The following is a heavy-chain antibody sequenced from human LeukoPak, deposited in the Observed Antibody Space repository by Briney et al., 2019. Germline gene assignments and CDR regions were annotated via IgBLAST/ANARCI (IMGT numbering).Heavy chain of an antibody. V-gene: IGHV4-4*07. CDR2: ICTSGST. J-gene: IGHJ5*02. D-gene: IGHD3-22*01. CDR1: GGSISSYY. Sequence: SETLSLTCTVSGGSISSYYWSWIRQPAGKGLEWIGRICTSGSTNYNPSLKSRVTMSVDTSKNQFSLKLSSVTAADTAVYYCAREKDYYDSSGYYSNWFDPWGQGTLVTVSS. CDR3: AREKDYYDSSGYYSNWFDP.